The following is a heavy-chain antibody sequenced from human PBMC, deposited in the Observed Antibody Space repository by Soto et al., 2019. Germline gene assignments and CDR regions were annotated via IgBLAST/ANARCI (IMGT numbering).Heavy chain of an antibody. CDR2: IKQDGSEK. V-gene: IGHV3-7*04. CDR3: ARGRYGSGSHFDY. CDR1: GFTFGSYW. D-gene: IGHD3-10*01. J-gene: IGHJ4*02. Sequence: PGVSLRLSCVASGFTFGSYWMTWVRQAPGKGLEWVANIKQDGSEKYYVDSVKGRFTISRDNAKNSLYLQMNSLRAEDTAVYSCARGRYGSGSHFDYWGKGTLVTVSS.